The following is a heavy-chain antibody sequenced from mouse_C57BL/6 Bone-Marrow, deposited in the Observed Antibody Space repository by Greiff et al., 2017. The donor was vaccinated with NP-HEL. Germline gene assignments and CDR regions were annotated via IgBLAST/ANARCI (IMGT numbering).Heavy chain of an antibody. D-gene: IGHD4-1*01. J-gene: IGHJ2*01. V-gene: IGHV1-42*01. Sequence: VQLKQSGPELVKPGASVKISCKASGYSFTGYYMNWVKQSPEKSLEWIGEINPSTGGTTYNQKFKAKATLTVDKSSSTAYMQLKSLTSEDSAVYYCAREGTGLGDYWGQGTTLTVSS. CDR1: GYSFTGYY. CDR2: INPSTGGT. CDR3: AREGTGLGDY.